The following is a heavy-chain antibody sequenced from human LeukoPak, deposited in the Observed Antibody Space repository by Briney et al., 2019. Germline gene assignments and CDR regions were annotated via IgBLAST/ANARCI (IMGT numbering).Heavy chain of an antibody. CDR3: ARDGYGSGSQFSNSVDLFDY. V-gene: IGHV3-74*01. CDR2: INSDGSST. Sequence: GGSLRFSCTVSGFTVSSNSMSWVRQALGKGLVWVSRINSDGSSTSYADSVKGRFTISRDNAKNTLYLQMNSLRAEDTAVYYCARDGYGSGSQFSNSVDLFDYWGQGTLVTVSS. J-gene: IGHJ4*02. D-gene: IGHD3-10*01. CDR1: GFTVSSNS.